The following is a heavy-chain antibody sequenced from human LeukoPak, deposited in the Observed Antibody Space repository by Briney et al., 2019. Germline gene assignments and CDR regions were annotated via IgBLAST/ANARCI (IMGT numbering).Heavy chain of an antibody. V-gene: IGHV3-23*01. D-gene: IGHD2-2*01. CDR3: AKDRSSITSCSNY. CDR1: GFTFSNSA. Sequence: GGSLRLSCAASGFTFSNSAMTWVRQAPGKGLVWVSGISGSGDNTYYADSAKGRFTISRDNSKNTLFLQMNSLRAEDTAVYYCAKDRSSITSCSNYWGQGTLVTVSS. J-gene: IGHJ4*02. CDR2: ISGSGDNT.